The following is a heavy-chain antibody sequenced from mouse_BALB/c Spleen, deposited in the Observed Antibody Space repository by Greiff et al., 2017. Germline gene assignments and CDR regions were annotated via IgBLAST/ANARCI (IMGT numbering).Heavy chain of an antibody. D-gene: IGHD2-4*01. CDR3: ARSMITTDYAMDY. CDR1: GYTFTSYW. V-gene: IGHV1-87*01. CDR2: IYPGGGDT. Sequence: QVQLQQSGAELARPGASGKLSCKASGYTFTSYWMQWVKQGPGQGLEWIGAIYPGGGDTRYTQKFKGKATLTADKSSSTAYMQLSSLASEDSAVYYGARSMITTDYAMDYWGQGTSVTVSS. J-gene: IGHJ4*01.